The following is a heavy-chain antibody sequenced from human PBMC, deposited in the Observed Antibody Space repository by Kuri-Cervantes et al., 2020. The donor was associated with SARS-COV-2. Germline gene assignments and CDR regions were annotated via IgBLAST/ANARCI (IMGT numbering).Heavy chain of an antibody. Sequence: SGPTLVKPTQTLTLTCTFSGFSLSTSGMCVSWIRQPPGKALEWLARIDWDDDKYYSTSLKTRLTISKDTSKSQVVLTMTNMDPVDTATYYCARIRAEIEDFDYWGQGTLVTVSS. CDR1: GFSLSTSGMC. V-gene: IGHV2-70*11. D-gene: IGHD2-21*01. CDR2: IDWDDDK. J-gene: IGHJ4*02. CDR3: ARIRAEIEDFDY.